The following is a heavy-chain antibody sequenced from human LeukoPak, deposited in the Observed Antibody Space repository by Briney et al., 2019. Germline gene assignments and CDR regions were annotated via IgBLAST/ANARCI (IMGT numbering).Heavy chain of an antibody. V-gene: IGHV3-9*01. Sequence: GRSLRLSCAASGFTLDDYAMHWVRQAPGKGLEWVSGISWNSGSIGYADSVKGRFTISRDNAKNSLYLQMNSLRAEDTALYYCAKGLYSSGWYVAFDIWGQGTMVTVSS. J-gene: IGHJ3*02. D-gene: IGHD6-19*01. CDR3: AKGLYSSGWYVAFDI. CDR2: ISWNSGSI. CDR1: GFTLDDYA.